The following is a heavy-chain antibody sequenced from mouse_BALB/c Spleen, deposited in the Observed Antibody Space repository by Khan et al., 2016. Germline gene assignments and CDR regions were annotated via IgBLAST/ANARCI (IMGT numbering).Heavy chain of an antibody. V-gene: IGHV3-8*02. CDR1: GDSITSGY. CDR2: INYSGST. Sequence: EVQLQESGPSLVKPSQTLSLTCSVTGDSITSGYWNWIRQFPGKKLEYMGYINYSGSTYYNPSLKSRISITPDTSKNQYYLQLNSVTTRDTSTSYGARYDAYCFYYLGQGTTLTVSS. D-gene: IGHD2-3*01. J-gene: IGHJ2*01. CDR3: ARYDAYCFYY.